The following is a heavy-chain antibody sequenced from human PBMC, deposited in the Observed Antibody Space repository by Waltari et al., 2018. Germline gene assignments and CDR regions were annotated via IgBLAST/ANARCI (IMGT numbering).Heavy chain of an antibody. D-gene: IGHD2-2*01. CDR3: AVLYPPFFDY. J-gene: IGHJ4*02. CDR1: GYSISSGYY. V-gene: IGHV4-38-2*01. CDR2: IYHSGST. Sequence: QVQLQESGPGLVKPSETLSLTCAVSGYSISSGYYWCWIRQPPGKGLEWIGSIYHSGSTYYNPSLKSRVTISVDTSKNQFSLKLSSVTAADTAVYYCAVLYPPFFDYWGQGTLVTVSS.